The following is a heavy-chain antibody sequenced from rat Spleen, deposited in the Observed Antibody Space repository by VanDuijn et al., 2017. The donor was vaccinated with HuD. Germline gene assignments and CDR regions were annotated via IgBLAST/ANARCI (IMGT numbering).Heavy chain of an antibody. CDR3: ATDGYYDGTYYSVYVMDA. D-gene: IGHD1-12*02. CDR2: ISTGGGNT. J-gene: IGHJ4*01. CDR1: GFTFNNYW. V-gene: IGHV5-27*01. Sequence: EVQLVESGGGLVQPGRSLKLSCVASGFTFNNYWMTWIRQAPGKGLEWVASISTGGGNTYYRDSVQGRFTISRDNAKSTLYLQMDSLRSEDSATYYCATDGYYDGTYYSVYVMDAWGQGASVTVSS.